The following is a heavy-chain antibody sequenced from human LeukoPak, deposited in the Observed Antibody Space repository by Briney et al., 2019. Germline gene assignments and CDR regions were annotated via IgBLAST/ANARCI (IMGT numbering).Heavy chain of an antibody. CDR2: IYYSGST. CDR3: VRGTDMVREYGMDV. Sequence: SETLSLTCTVSGGSISSGGYYWSWIRQHPGKGLEWIGYIYYSGSTYYNPSLKSRVTISVDTSKNQFSLKLSSVTAADTAVYYCVRGTDMVREYGMDVWGKGTTVTVSS. J-gene: IGHJ6*04. CDR1: GGSISSGGYY. D-gene: IGHD3-10*01. V-gene: IGHV4-31*03.